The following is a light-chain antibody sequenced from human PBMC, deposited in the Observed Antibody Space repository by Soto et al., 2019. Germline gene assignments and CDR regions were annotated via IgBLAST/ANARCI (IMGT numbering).Light chain of an antibody. CDR2: GVT. Sequence: QSALTQPASVSGSPGQSITICCTGTSSDVGGYNYVSWYQQHPGIAPKLLIYGVTNRPSGVSPRFSGSKSGNTASLTISGLQAEDEADYHCSSYTSASTLLYLFGIGTKLTVL. CDR1: SSDVGGYNY. CDR3: SSYTSASTLLYL. V-gene: IGLV2-14*01. J-gene: IGLJ1*01.